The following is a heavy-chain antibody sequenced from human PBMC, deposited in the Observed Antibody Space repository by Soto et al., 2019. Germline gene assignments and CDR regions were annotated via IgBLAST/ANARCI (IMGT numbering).Heavy chain of an antibody. D-gene: IGHD6-13*01. CDR2: IKSKIDGGTI. V-gene: IGHV3-15*07. Sequence: GGSLRLSCAASDLTFSNTWMNWVRQAPGKGLEWVGRIKSKIDGGTIDYAAPVKGRFTISRADYESTLFLQMNSLKSEDTALYYCATVGSITAAGTPFDYWGQGTLVTVSS. CDR3: ATVGSITAAGTPFDY. CDR1: DLTFSNTW. J-gene: IGHJ4*02.